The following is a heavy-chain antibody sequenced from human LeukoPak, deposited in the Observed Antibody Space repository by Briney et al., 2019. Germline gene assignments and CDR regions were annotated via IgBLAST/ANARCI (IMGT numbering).Heavy chain of an antibody. CDR3: ARDHRYAFDN. V-gene: IGHV3-48*04. Sequence: GGSLRLSCAASGFTFSDYSMNWVRQAPGKGLEWISYVGISSGNTKYADSVKGRFTISGDSAKNSVFLQMNSLRVEDTAVYFCARDHRYAFDNWGQGTLVTVSS. J-gene: IGHJ4*02. D-gene: IGHD5-12*01. CDR1: GFTFSDYS. CDR2: VGISSGNT.